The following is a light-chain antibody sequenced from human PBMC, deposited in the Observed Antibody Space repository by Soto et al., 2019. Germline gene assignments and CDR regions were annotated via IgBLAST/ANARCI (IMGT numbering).Light chain of an antibody. Sequence: EIVMTQSPATLSVSPGERATLSCRASQSVSSNLAWYQQKPGQAPRLLIYGASTRATGIPARFSGSGSGTEFTLTISSLQSEDFAVYYCQHRRTFGQGTKVEIK. CDR2: GAS. CDR1: QSVSSN. CDR3: QHRRT. J-gene: IGKJ1*01. V-gene: IGKV3-15*01.